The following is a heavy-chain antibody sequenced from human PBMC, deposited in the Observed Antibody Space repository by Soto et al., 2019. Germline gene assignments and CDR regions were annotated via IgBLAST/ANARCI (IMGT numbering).Heavy chain of an antibody. CDR1: GFTFSGYV. V-gene: IGHV3-30-3*01. J-gene: IGHJ4*02. D-gene: IGHD3-16*01. CDR3: ARALRGLDY. Sequence: ESGGGVVQPGRSLRLSCAASGFTFSGYVMHWVRQAPGKGLEWVAVISYDGSNKYYADSVKGRFTSSRDNSKNTLYLQMNSLRAEDTAVYYCARALRGLDYWGQGTLVTVSS. CDR2: ISYDGSNK.